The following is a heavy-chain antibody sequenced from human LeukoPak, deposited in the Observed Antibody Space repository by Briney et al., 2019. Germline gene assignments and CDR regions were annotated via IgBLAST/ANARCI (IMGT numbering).Heavy chain of an antibody. J-gene: IGHJ3*02. V-gene: IGHV4-4*07. CDR2: IYISGSTSGST. CDR1: GGSFSNYY. D-gene: IGHD3-10*01. CDR3: ARFRDYKEAFDM. Sequence: PSETLSLTCTVSGGSFSNYYWSWIRQPAGKGLEWIGRIYISGSTSGSTDYNPSLKSRVTMSVDTSRNQFSLKVNSVTAADTAVYYCARFRDYKEAFDMWGQGTMVTVSS.